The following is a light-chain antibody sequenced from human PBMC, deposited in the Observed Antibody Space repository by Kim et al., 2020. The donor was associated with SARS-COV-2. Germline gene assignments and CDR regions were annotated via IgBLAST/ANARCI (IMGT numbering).Light chain of an antibody. J-gene: IGLJ2*01. CDR2: DVS. CDR1: SSDVGGYNY. V-gene: IGLV2-14*04. CDR3: SSYTSSSTLV. Sequence: GQSRTISFTGTSSDVGGYNYVSWYQQHPGKAPKLMIYDVSKRPSGVSNRFSGSKSGNTASLTISGLQAEDEADYYCSSYTSSSTLVFGGGTQLTVL.